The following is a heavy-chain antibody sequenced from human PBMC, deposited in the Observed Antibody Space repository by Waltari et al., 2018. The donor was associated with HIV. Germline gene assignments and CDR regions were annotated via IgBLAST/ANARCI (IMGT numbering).Heavy chain of an antibody. CDR2: ISSDGSTT. D-gene: IGHD4-17*01. CDR1: GFTFRSYW. CDR3: ARENTMTYYDALDI. V-gene: IGHV3-74*01. J-gene: IGHJ3*02. Sequence: EVQLVESGGGLVQPGGSLSLSCAASGFTFRSYWMHWVRQAPGKGLLWVSCISSDGSTTNYADSVKGRLTISRDNAKNTLYLQMNSLRADDTAVYYCARENTMTYYDALDIWGQGTMVTVSS.